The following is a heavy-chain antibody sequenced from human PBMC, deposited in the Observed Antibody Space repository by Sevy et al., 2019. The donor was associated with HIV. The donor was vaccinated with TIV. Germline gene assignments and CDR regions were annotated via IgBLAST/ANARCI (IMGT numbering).Heavy chain of an antibody. Sequence: SGPTLVNPTQTLTLTCTFSGFSLSTSGVGVGWIRQPPGKALEWLALIYWNDDQRYSPSLKSRLTITKDTSKNQVVLTMTSMDPVDTATYYCAHRGGVHIYDSSGYYSRAQYFEHWGQGTLVTVSS. V-gene: IGHV2-5*01. J-gene: IGHJ1*01. CDR3: AHRGGVHIYDSSGYYSRAQYFEH. CDR2: IYWNDDQ. CDR1: GFSLSTSGVG. D-gene: IGHD3-22*01.